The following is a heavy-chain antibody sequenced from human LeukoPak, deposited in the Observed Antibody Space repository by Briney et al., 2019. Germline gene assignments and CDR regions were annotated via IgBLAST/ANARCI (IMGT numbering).Heavy chain of an antibody. CDR1: GFTFDDYA. CDR2: ISWNSGSI. D-gene: IGHD6-13*01. Sequence: PGRSLRLSCAASGFTFDDYAMHWVRHAPGKGLEWVSGISWNSGSIGYADSVKGRFTISRDNAKNSLYLQMNSLRAEDTALYYCAKDNGAAGTGPFGYWGQGTLVTVSS. J-gene: IGHJ4*02. CDR3: AKDNGAAGTGPFGY. V-gene: IGHV3-9*01.